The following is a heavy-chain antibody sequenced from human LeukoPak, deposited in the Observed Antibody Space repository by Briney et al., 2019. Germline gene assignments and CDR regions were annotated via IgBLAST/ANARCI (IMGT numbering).Heavy chain of an antibody. D-gene: IGHD3-22*01. Sequence: SETPSLTCTVSGGSISSSSYYWGWIRQPPGKGLEWIGSIYYSGSTYYNPSLKSRVTISVDRSKNQFSLKLSSVTAADTAVYYCARGGGYDSSGYYYWGQGTLVTVSS. CDR3: ARGGGYDSSGYYY. J-gene: IGHJ4*02. CDR2: IYYSGST. CDR1: GGSISSSSYY. V-gene: IGHV4-39*07.